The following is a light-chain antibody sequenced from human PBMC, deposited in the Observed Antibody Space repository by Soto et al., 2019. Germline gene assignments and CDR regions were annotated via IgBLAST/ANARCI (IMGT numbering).Light chain of an antibody. CDR2: GAF. J-gene: IGKJ5*01. Sequence: EILLTQSPATLSLSPGERATLSCRASQSVSSNLAWYQQKPGQAPRLLIYGAFSRATGIPDRLSGSGSGTDFTLTISRLEPEDFAVYYCQQYGSLITFGQGTRLEIK. CDR3: QQYGSLIT. CDR1: QSVSSN. V-gene: IGKV3-20*01.